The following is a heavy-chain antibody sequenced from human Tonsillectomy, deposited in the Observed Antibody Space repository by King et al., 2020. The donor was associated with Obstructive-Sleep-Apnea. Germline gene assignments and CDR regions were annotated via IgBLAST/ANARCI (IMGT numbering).Heavy chain of an antibody. D-gene: IGHD3-3*01. CDR1: GYRFTTYW. J-gene: IGHJ3*02. CDR2: IYPGDFET. Sequence: VQLVQSGAEVKKPGESLKISCKVSGYRFTTYWIGWVRQMSGKGLEWMGVIYPGDFETRYSPSFQGQVTISAHRSISTSYLQWSSLRASDTAMYYCARRVGVGTFDIWGQGTMVTVSS. V-gene: IGHV5-51*01. CDR3: ARRVGVGTFDI.